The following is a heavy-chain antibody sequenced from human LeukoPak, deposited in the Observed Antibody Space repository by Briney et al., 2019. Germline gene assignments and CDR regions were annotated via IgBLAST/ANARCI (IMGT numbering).Heavy chain of an antibody. J-gene: IGHJ6*02. Sequence: PGGSLRLSCAASGFTFSSYSMNWVRQAPGKGLEWVSAISGSGGSTYYADSVKGRFTISRDNAKNTLYLQMNSLRAEDSAVYYCVSLDGVYYYHMDVWGQGTTVIVSS. V-gene: IGHV3-23*01. D-gene: IGHD3/OR15-3a*01. CDR3: VSLDGVYYYHMDV. CDR2: ISGSGGST. CDR1: GFTFSSYS.